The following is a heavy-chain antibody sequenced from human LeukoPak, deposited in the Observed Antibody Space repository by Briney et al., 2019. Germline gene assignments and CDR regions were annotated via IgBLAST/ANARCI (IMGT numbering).Heavy chain of an antibody. D-gene: IGHD3-10*01. V-gene: IGHV3-33*01. Sequence: GGSLRLSCATSGFTFSGYGMHWVRQAPGKGLEWVAIIWYDGSEKYYGDSVKGRVTVSRDSSKNTVYLQMNSLRVEDTAVYYCARGSGLVVRGDYFDYWGQGTLVTVSS. CDR1: GFTFSGYG. J-gene: IGHJ4*02. CDR3: ARGSGLVVRGDYFDY. CDR2: IWYDGSEK.